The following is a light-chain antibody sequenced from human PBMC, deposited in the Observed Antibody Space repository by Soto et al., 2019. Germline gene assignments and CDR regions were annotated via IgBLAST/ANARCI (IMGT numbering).Light chain of an antibody. J-gene: IGLJ3*02. V-gene: IGLV1-40*01. Sequence: QSVLTLPPSVSGAPGQRVSISCTGSNTNIGAGYDVNWYQQLPGTAPKLLIYANINRPSGVPDRFSGSKSGASAFLVITGLQAEDEADYYCQSYDSSLSAWKVFGGGTKLTVL. CDR3: QSYDSSLSAWKV. CDR2: ANI. CDR1: NTNIGAGYD.